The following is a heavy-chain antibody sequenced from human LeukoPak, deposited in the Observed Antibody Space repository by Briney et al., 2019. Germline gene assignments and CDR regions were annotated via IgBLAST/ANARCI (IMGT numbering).Heavy chain of an antibody. CDR2: ISSNGGST. Sequence: PGGSLRLSCAASGFTLSSYGMHWVRQAPGKGLEYVSAISSNGGSTNYANSVKGRFTISRDNSKNTLYLQMGSLRTEDMAVYYCARVSSGWYGYWGQGTLVTVSS. CDR3: ARVSSGWYGY. J-gene: IGHJ1*01. V-gene: IGHV3-64*01. D-gene: IGHD6-19*01. CDR1: GFTLSSYG.